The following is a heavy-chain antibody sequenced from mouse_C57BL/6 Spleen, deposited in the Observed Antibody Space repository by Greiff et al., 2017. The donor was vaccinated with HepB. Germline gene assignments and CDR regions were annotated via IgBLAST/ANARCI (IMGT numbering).Heavy chain of an antibody. V-gene: IGHV1-18*01. Sequence: VQLKESGPELVKPGASVKIPCKASGYTFTDYNMDWVKQSHGKSLEWIGDINPNNGGTIYNQKFKGKATLTVDKSSSTAYMELRSLTSEDTAVYYCARRGRYYDAAYFDYWGQGTTLTVSS. D-gene: IGHD2-4*01. J-gene: IGHJ2*01. CDR1: GYTFTDYN. CDR3: ARRGRYYDAAYFDY. CDR2: INPNNGGT.